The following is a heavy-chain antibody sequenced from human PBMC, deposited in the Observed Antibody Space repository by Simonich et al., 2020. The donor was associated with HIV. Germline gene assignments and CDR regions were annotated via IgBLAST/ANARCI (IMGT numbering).Heavy chain of an antibody. Sequence: QVQLQQWGAGLLKPSETLSLTCAVYGGSFSGYYWSWIRQPPGKGLEWIAEINHRGGTNDTPSLKSLVTMSVETSTNQFSLKLSSVTAADTAVYYCARLDAVVGVSAPTTAFDIWGQGTLVTVSS. CDR3: ARLDAVVGVSAPTTAFDI. J-gene: IGHJ3*02. CDR1: GGSFSGYY. CDR2: INHRGGT. V-gene: IGHV4-34*01. D-gene: IGHD2-15*01.